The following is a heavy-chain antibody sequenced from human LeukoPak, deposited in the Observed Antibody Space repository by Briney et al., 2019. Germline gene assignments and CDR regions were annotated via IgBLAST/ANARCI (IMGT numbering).Heavy chain of an antibody. D-gene: IGHD6-13*01. Sequence: SETLSLTCTVSGGPISSYYWSWIRQPPGKGLEWIGHIYYSGSTNYNPSLKSRVTISVDTSKNQFSLKLSSVTAADTAVYYCAREGIAAARNAFDIWGQGTMVTVSS. V-gene: IGHV4-59*01. CDR1: GGPISSYY. J-gene: IGHJ3*02. CDR2: IYYSGST. CDR3: AREGIAAARNAFDI.